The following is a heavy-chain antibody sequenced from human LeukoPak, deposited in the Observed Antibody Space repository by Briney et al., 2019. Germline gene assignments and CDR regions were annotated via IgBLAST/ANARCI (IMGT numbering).Heavy chain of an antibody. Sequence: PSETLSLTCTVSGGSISSYYWSWIRQPPGKGLEWIGYIYTSGSTNYNPSLKSRVTMSVDTSKNQFSLKLSSVTAADTAVYYCARVVSVVVPAAIHRWFDPWGQGTLVTVSS. CDR2: IYTSGST. CDR3: ARVVSVVVPAAIHRWFDP. CDR1: GGSISSYY. V-gene: IGHV4-4*09. D-gene: IGHD2-2*02. J-gene: IGHJ5*02.